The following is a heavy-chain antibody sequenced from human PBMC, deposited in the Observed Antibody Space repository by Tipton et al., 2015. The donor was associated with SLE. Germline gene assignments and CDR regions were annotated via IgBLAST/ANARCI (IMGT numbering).Heavy chain of an antibody. CDR2: IIHSGVT. CDR3: ARDFGYSYGYDALDI. V-gene: IGHV4-34*12. J-gene: IGHJ3*02. D-gene: IGHD5-18*01. Sequence: GLVKPSQTLSLTCAVYGESFNGYFWTWIRQPPGKGLEWIAEIIHSGVTNYNPSLKSRVTISVDRSKNQFSLNLISVTAADTAVYYCARDFGYSYGYDALDIWGQGTMVTVSS. CDR1: GESFNGYF.